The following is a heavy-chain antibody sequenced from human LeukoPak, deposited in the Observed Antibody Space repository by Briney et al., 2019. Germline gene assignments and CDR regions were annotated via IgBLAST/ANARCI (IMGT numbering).Heavy chain of an antibody. V-gene: IGHV1-18*01. CDR1: GYTFTSYG. J-gene: IGHJ4*02. CDR3: ARDEGIAAAGIFDY. D-gene: IGHD6-13*01. CDR2: ISAYNGNT. Sequence: ASVKVSCKASGYTFTSYGISWVRQAPGRGLEWMGWISAYNGNTNYAQKLQGRVTMTTDTSTSTAYMELRSLRSDDTAVYYCARDEGIAAAGIFDYWGQGTLVTVSS.